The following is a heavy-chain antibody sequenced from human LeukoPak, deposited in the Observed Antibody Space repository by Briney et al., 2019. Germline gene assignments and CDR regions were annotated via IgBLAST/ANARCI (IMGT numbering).Heavy chain of an antibody. J-gene: IGHJ4*02. CDR2: IYTSGST. Sequence: SETLSLTCTVSGGSISSYYWSWIRQPAGKGLEWIGRIYTSGSTNYNPSLKSRVTMSVDTSKNQFSLKLSSVTAADTAVYYCARHSSIGFGPGPSALPTTYYFDYWGQGTLVTVSS. D-gene: IGHD3-16*01. CDR1: GGSISSYY. V-gene: IGHV4-4*07. CDR3: ARHSSIGFGPGPSALPTTYYFDY.